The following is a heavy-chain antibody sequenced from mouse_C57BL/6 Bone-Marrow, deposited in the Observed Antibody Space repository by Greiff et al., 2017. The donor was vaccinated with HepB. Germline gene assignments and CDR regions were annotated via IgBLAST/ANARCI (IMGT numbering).Heavy chain of an antibody. Sequence: EVQLQESGAELVRPGASVKLSCTASGFNIKDDYMHWVKQRPEQGLEWIGWIDPENGDTEYASKFQGKATITADTSSNTAYLQLSSLTSEDTAVYYCTLYVIYYGSYAMDYWGQGTSVTVSS. V-gene: IGHV14-4*01. D-gene: IGHD2-2*01. CDR1: GFNIKDDY. J-gene: IGHJ4*01. CDR2: IDPENGDT. CDR3: TLYVIYYGSYAMDY.